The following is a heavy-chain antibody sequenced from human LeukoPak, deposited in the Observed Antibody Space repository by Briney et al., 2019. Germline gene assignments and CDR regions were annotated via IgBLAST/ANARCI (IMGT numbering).Heavy chain of an antibody. V-gene: IGHV1-46*01. CDR2: INPSGGST. CDR1: GYTFTSYY. D-gene: IGHD2-8*01. CDR3: ARVWPGTNYMDV. Sequence: ASVKVSCKASGYTFTSYYMHWVRQAPGQGLEWMGIINPSGGSTSYAQKFQGRVTMTTDTSTSTAYMELRSLRSDDTAVYYCARVWPGTNYMDVWGKGTTVTVSS. J-gene: IGHJ6*03.